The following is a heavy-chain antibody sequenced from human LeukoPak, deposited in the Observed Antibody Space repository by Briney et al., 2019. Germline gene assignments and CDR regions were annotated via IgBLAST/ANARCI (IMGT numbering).Heavy chain of an antibody. CDR3: AKGNRDCSSTSCYWAEHYYYYGIDV. D-gene: IGHD2-2*01. J-gene: IGHJ6*02. Sequence: GGSLRLSCAASGFTFRTYAMSWVRQAPGKGLEWVSTVSGSGASTYYADSVKGRFTISRDNSKNTVYLQMNSLRAEDSAVYYCAKGNRDCSSTSCYWAEHYYYYGIDVWGQGTTVTVSS. CDR2: VSGSGAST. CDR1: GFTFRTYA. V-gene: IGHV3-23*01.